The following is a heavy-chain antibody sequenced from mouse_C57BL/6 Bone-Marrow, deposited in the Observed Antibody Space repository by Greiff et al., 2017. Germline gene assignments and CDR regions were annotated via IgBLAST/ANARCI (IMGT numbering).Heavy chain of an antibody. V-gene: IGHV5-12*01. J-gene: IGHJ1*03. CDR1: GFTFSDYY. CDR2: ISNGGGST. D-gene: IGHD1-1*01. CDR3: ARHYYGSSLYFDV. Sequence: EVKVVESGGGLVQPGGSLKLSCAASGFTFSDYYMYWVRQTPEKRLEWVAYISNGGGSTYYPDTVKGRFTISRDNAKNTLYLQMSRLKSEDTAMYYCARHYYGSSLYFDVWGTGTTVTVSS.